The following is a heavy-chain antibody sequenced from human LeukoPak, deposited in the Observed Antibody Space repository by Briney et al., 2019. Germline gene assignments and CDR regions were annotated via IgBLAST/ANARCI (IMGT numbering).Heavy chain of an antibody. J-gene: IGHJ4*02. V-gene: IGHV3-23*01. CDR1: GFTSSSYA. CDR2: ISGSAGNT. Sequence: PGGSLRLSCAASGFTSSSYAMSWVRQAPGKGLEWVSAISGSAGNTYYGDSVKGRFTISRDNSKNTLYLQMNSLRAEDTAVYYCAKGGGYYYDSSGHWDYWGQGTLVTVSS. CDR3: AKGGGYYYDSSGHWDY. D-gene: IGHD3-22*01.